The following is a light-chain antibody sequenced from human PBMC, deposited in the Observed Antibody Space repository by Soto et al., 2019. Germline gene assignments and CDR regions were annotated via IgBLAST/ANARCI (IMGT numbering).Light chain of an antibody. J-gene: IGKJ3*01. CDR2: AAS. CDR3: QPHNNWPPVFT. V-gene: IGKV3-15*01. Sequence: EIVMTQSPATLSVSPGERATLSCRASQSVSSNLAWYQQKPGQAPRLLIYAASTRVTGIPARFSGSGSGTEFTLTISSLKSEDSAVYYRQPHNNWPPVFTFGPGTKVEMK. CDR1: QSVSSN.